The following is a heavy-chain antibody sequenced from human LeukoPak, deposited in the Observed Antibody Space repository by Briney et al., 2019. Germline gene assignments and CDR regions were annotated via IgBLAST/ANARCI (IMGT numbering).Heavy chain of an antibody. CDR2: INHSGST. CDR1: GFTVSSNY. V-gene: IGHV4-34*01. J-gene: IGHJ4*02. Sequence: GSLRLSCAASGFTVSSNYMSWIRQPPGKGLEWIGEINHSGSTNYNPSLKSRVTISVDTSKNQFSLKLSSVTAADTAVYYCARGGRTARRFDYWGQGTLVTVSS. CDR3: ARGGRTARRFDY. D-gene: IGHD6-6*01.